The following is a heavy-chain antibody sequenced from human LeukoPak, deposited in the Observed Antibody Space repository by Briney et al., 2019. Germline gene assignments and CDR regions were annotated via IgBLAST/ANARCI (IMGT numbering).Heavy chain of an antibody. D-gene: IGHD6-6*01. CDR2: ISYDGSNK. J-gene: IGHJ4*02. CDR3: ARSMAYGDY. CDR1: GFTFSSYG. V-gene: IGHV3-30*03. Sequence: GGSLRLSCAASGFTFSSYGMHWVRQAPGQGLEWVAVISYDGSNKYYADSVKGRFTISRDNSKNTLYLQMNSLRAEDTAVYYCARSMAYGDYWGQGTLVTVSS.